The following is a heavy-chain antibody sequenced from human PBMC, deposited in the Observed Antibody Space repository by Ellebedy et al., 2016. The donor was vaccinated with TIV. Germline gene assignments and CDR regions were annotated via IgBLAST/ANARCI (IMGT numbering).Heavy chain of an antibody. CDR2: ISNSSSTI. J-gene: IGHJ4*02. CDR3: ARRDKGGATMKAFDY. D-gene: IGHD1-26*01. CDR1: GFTFSSYS. Sequence: PGGSLRLSCAASGFTFSSYSMNWVRQAPGKGLEWVSYISNSSSTIYYADSVKGRFTISRDNAKNSLYLQMNSLRADDTAVYYCARRDKGGATMKAFDYWGQGTLVTVSS. V-gene: IGHV3-48*04.